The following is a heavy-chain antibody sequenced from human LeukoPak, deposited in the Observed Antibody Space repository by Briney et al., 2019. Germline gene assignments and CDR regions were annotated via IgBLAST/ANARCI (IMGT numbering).Heavy chain of an antibody. D-gene: IGHD1-26*01. J-gene: IGHJ4*02. CDR2: VHLSGAT. Sequence: PSETLSLTCAVSGGSITTTNWWSWVRPPPGKGLEWIGEVHLSGATNYNPSLESRVSMSIDKSKNHLSLEVTSVTAAATAIYYCTRESGAFSPFGFWGQGTLLTVSS. CDR3: TRESGAFSPFGF. V-gene: IGHV4-4*02. CDR1: GGSITTTNW.